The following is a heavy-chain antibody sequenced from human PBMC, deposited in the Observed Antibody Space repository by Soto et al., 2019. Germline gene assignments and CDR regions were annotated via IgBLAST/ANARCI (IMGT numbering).Heavy chain of an antibody. D-gene: IGHD2-2*01. Sequence: GGSLRLSCAASGFTFSSYAMSWVRQAPGKGLEWVSVVSGSGGTTDYTDSVKGRFTNSRDNSKNMLYLQMNSLRADDTAVYYCAKEGTCSGTNCYGSSFDIWGQGTMVTVSS. CDR2: VSGSGGTT. CDR3: AKEGTCSGTNCYGSSFDI. V-gene: IGHV3-23*01. CDR1: GFTFSSYA. J-gene: IGHJ3*02.